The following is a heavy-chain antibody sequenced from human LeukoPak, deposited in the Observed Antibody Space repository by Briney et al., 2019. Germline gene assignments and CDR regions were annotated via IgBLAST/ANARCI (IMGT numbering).Heavy chain of an antibody. Sequence: SETLSLTCAVYGGSFSGYYWSWIRQLPGKGLEWIGEINHSGSTNYNPSLKSRVTISVDTSKNQFSLKLSSVTAADTAVYYCAREFSTGGPYGSGSQMVDYWGQGTLVTVSS. J-gene: IGHJ4*02. D-gene: IGHD3-10*01. CDR3: AREFSTGGPYGSGSQMVDY. V-gene: IGHV4-34*01. CDR2: INHSGST. CDR1: GGSFSGYY.